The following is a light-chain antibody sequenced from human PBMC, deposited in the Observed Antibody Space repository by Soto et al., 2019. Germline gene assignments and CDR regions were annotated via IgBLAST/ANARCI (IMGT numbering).Light chain of an antibody. CDR2: WAS. CDR1: QSISTW. J-gene: IGKJ3*01. CDR3: QHYTTYSGT. V-gene: IGKV1-5*03. Sequence: DIHMTQSPATLSASVGDRVTITCRASQSISTWLAWYQQKPGKAPKLLIYWASSLESGVPSRFSGSGSGTELTLTISSLQPDDFATYYCQHYTTYSGTFGPGTKVDSK.